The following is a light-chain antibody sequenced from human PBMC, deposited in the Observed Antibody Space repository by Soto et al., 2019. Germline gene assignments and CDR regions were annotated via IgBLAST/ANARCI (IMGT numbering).Light chain of an antibody. J-gene: IGLJ1*01. Sequence: QSALTQPRSVSGSPGQSVTISCTGTSSDVGGYNYVSWYQQHPDKAPKLMIYDVIKRPSGVPDRFSGSKSGNTASLTISGLQAEDEADYYCCSNAGSYTYVFGTGTKLTVL. V-gene: IGLV2-11*01. CDR1: SSDVGGYNY. CDR3: CSNAGSYTYV. CDR2: DVI.